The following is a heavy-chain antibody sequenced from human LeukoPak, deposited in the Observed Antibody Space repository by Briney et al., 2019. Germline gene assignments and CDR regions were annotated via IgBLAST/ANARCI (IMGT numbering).Heavy chain of an antibody. CDR1: GYTPTELS. J-gene: IGHJ4*02. Sequence: GASVKVSCKVSGYTPTELSMHWVRQAPGKGLEWMGSFDPEDGERIYAQKFQGRVTMTEDTSTDTVYMELSSLRAEDTAVYYCARDRKTASILCYWGQGTLVTVSS. CDR3: ARDRKTASILCY. V-gene: IGHV1-24*01. D-gene: IGHD3-9*01. CDR2: FDPEDGER.